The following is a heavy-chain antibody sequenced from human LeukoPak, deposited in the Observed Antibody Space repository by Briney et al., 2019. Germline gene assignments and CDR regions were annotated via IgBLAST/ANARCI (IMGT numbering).Heavy chain of an antibody. CDR1: GGSISSGGYS. CDR3: AREGTGWYYFDF. CDR2: IYYSGST. D-gene: IGHD6-19*01. Sequence: SETLSLTCTVSGGSISSGGYSWSWIRQHPGKGLEWIGYIYYSGSTNYNPSLKSRVTISVDTSKNQFSLKLSSVTAADTAVYYCAREGTGWYYFDFWGQGTLVTVSS. V-gene: IGHV4-61*08. J-gene: IGHJ4*02.